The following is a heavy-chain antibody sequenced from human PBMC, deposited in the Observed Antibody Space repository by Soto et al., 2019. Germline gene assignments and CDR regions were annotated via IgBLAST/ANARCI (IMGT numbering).Heavy chain of an antibody. D-gene: IGHD6-19*01. Sequence: QLQLQESGSGLVKPSQTLSLTCAVSGGSISSGGYSWSWMRQPPGKGLEWIGYIYHSGSTYYNPSLKSPVTTSVDRSKNQFSLKLSSVTAADTAVYYCAKAGGMGAVAADYWGQGTLVTVSS. J-gene: IGHJ4*02. CDR1: GGSISSGGYS. CDR2: IYHSGST. CDR3: AKAGGMGAVAADY. V-gene: IGHV4-30-2*01.